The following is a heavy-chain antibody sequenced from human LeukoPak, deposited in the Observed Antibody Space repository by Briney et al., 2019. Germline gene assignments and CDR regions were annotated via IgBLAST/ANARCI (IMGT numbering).Heavy chain of an antibody. CDR2: ISGSGGST. CDR3: AKDHYGYSGYDFLWDAFDI. Sequence: PGGSLRLSCAASGFTVSSNYMSWVRQAPGKGLEWVSAISGSGGSTYYADSVKGRFTISRDNSKNTLYLQMNSLRAEDTAVYYCAKDHYGYSGYDFLWDAFDIWGQGTMVTVSS. J-gene: IGHJ3*02. V-gene: IGHV3-23*01. D-gene: IGHD5-12*01. CDR1: GFTVSSNY.